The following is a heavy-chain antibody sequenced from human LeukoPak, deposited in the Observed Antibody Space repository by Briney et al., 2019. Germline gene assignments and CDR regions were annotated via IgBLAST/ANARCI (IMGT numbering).Heavy chain of an antibody. CDR1: GYTFSDYY. CDR2: INPNSGGT. Sequence: ASVKVSCKASGYTFSDYYIHWVRQAPGQGLEWMGWINPNSGGTNYAQKFQGRVTVTGDTSISTAYMELSSLRSDDTAVYYCTRGETGRDSSGYFGYWGQGTLVTVSS. J-gene: IGHJ4*02. D-gene: IGHD3-22*01. CDR3: TRGETGRDSSGYFGY. V-gene: IGHV1-2*02.